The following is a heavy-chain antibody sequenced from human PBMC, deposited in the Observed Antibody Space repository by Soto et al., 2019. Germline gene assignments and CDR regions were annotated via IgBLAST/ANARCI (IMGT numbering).Heavy chain of an antibody. CDR3: AKARGYCGGDCYSAPSYYYGMDV. Sequence: EVQLLESGGGLVQPGGSLRLSCAASGFTFSSYAMSWVRQAPGKGLEWVSAISGGGGSTYYADSVKGRFTISRDNSKNTLYLQMNSLRAEDTAVYYCAKARGYCGGDCYSAPSYYYGMDVWGQGTTVTVSS. V-gene: IGHV3-23*01. D-gene: IGHD2-21*02. CDR2: ISGGGGST. CDR1: GFTFSSYA. J-gene: IGHJ6*02.